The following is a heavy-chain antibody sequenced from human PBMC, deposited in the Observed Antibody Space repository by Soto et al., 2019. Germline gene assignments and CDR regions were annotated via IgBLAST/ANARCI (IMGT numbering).Heavy chain of an antibody. D-gene: IGHD3-10*01. CDR3: ARALVYGSPNNWLDX. CDR1: GYTFTSYD. CDR2: MNPNSGNT. J-gene: IGHJ5*02. V-gene: IGHV1-8*01. Sequence: ASVKVSCKTSGYTFTSYDINWVRQATGQGLEWMGRMNPNSGNTDYARKFQGRVTMTRETSISTAYMELSSLTSEDTAVYYCARALVYGSPNNWLDXWGQGTQVT.